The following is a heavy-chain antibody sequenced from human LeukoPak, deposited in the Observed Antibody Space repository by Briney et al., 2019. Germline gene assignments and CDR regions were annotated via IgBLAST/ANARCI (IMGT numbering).Heavy chain of an antibody. D-gene: IGHD4-17*01. CDR1: GYTFTSYG. V-gene: IGHV1-18*01. J-gene: IGHJ4*02. CDR2: ISAYNGNT. Sequence: GASVKVSCKASGYTFTSYGISWVRQAPGQGLEWMGWISAYNGNTNYAQKLQGRVTMTTDTSTSTAYMELRSLRSDDTAVCYCGTVSPRGLRGNPEVDYWGQGTLGTVSS. CDR3: GTVSPRGLRGNPEVDY.